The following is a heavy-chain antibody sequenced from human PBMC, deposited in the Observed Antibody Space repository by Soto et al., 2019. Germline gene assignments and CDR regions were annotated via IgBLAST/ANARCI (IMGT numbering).Heavy chain of an antibody. CDR2: ISYDGNNK. CDR1: GFTFSSYA. D-gene: IGHD2-15*01. V-gene: IGHV3-30-3*01. J-gene: IGHJ6*02. Sequence: QVQLVESGGDVVQPGRSLRLSCAASGFTFSSYAMYWVRQAPGKGLEWVAVISYDGNNKYYADSVKGRFTISRDNSKNTLYLQMSRLRAEDTAVYYCASAGWDGGSCDNLVGLRYGMDVWGQGTTVTVSS. CDR3: ASAGWDGGSCDNLVGLRYGMDV.